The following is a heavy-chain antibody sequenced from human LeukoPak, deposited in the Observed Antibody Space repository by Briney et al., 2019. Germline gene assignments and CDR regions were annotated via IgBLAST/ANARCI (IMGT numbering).Heavy chain of an antibody. CDR3: ARGIYDYVWGSYRPDSH. J-gene: IGHJ4*02. Sequence: ASVKVSCKASGYTFTSYGISWVRQAPGQGPEWMGWISAYNGNTNYAQKLQGRVTMTTDTSTSTAYMELRSLRSDDTAVYYCARGIYDYVWGSYRPDSHWGQGTLVTVSS. D-gene: IGHD3-16*02. CDR1: GYTFTSYG. CDR2: ISAYNGNT. V-gene: IGHV1-18*01.